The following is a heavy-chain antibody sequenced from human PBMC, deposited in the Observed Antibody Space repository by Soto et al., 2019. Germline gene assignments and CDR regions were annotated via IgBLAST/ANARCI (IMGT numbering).Heavy chain of an antibody. CDR1: GFSLSTSGVG. Sequence: QITLKESGPTLVKPTQTLTLTCTFSGFSLSTSGVGVGWIRQPPGKALEWLALIYWDDDKRYSPSLKSRLTITKHTSKIQVVLTMTNMDPVDTATYYCAHSREGLGGGGFDYWGQGTLVTVSS. CDR2: IYWDDDK. CDR3: AHSREGLGGGGFDY. J-gene: IGHJ4*02. D-gene: IGHD2-15*01. V-gene: IGHV2-5*02.